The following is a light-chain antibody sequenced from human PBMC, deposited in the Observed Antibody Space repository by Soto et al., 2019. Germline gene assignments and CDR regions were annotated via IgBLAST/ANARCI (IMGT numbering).Light chain of an antibody. CDR2: EVS. CDR1: SSDVGGYNY. J-gene: IGLJ1*01. CDR3: SSYTSTTTRV. Sequence: HSVLTHPASVSGSPGHSITIACTGTSSDVGGYNYVYVYQQHPGKGPKLMIYEVSNRPSGVSNRFSGSKSGNTATLTISGLQAEDGADYYCSSYTSTTTRVFGTGTKVTVL. V-gene: IGLV2-14*03.